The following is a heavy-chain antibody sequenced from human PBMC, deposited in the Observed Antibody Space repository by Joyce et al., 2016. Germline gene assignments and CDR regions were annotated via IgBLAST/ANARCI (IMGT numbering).Heavy chain of an antibody. Sequence: QLQLQESGSGLVKPSQTLSLTCAVSGASVSSGGYSWSWIRQLPGKGLEWIGYIYHNESTYYNPSLKSRVTISVDRSKNQFSLKLASVTAADTAVYYCASGFNFKGRSFFDYWGQGALVTVSS. CDR1: GASVSSGGYS. J-gene: IGHJ4*02. CDR3: ASGFNFKGRSFFDY. D-gene: IGHD3-10*01. CDR2: IYHNEST. V-gene: IGHV4-30-2*01.